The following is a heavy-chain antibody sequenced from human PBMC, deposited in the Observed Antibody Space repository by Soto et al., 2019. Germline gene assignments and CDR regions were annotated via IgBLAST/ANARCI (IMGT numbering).Heavy chain of an antibody. V-gene: IGHV4-34*09. CDR3: ALMVVVRPRYTASLY. CDR1: GGSFSGCY. J-gene: IGHJ4*02. CDR2: IYYSGRT. D-gene: IGHD2-2*01. Sequence: SETLSLPCAVYGGSFSGCYWSWIRQPPGKGLGWIGEIYYSGRTNYNPSLKSRVTISVDTSKNQFSLKLSSVTAADTAVYYCALMVVVRPRYTASLYSGQTTLVT.